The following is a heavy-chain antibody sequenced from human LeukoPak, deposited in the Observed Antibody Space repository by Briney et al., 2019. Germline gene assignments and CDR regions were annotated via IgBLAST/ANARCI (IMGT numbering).Heavy chain of an antibody. CDR2: ISFDGSNK. CDR1: GFTFSSYG. Sequence: PGGSLRLSCAASGFTFSSYGMHWVRQAPGKGLEWVAAISFDGSNKYYADSVKGRFTISRDNSKNTLYLQMNSLRAEDTAVYYCAKAFSSRDSSGYPPLDSWGQGTLVTVSS. D-gene: IGHD3-22*01. J-gene: IGHJ5*01. V-gene: IGHV3-30*18. CDR3: AKAFSSRDSSGYPPLDS.